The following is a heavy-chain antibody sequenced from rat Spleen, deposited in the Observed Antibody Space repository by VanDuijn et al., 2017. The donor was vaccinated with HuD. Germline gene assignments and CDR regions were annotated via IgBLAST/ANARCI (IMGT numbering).Heavy chain of an antibody. Sequence: EVQLVESGGGLVQPGRSLKLSCAASGFTFSDYAMAWVRQAPKKGLEWVATIIYDGSSTYYRDSVKGRFTISRDNAKSTLYLQMDSLRSEDTATYYCARQLPGSYFDYWGQGVMVTVSS. CDR2: IIYDGSST. CDR1: GFTFSDYA. D-gene: IGHD1-4*01. V-gene: IGHV5-17*01. CDR3: ARQLPGSYFDY. J-gene: IGHJ2*01.